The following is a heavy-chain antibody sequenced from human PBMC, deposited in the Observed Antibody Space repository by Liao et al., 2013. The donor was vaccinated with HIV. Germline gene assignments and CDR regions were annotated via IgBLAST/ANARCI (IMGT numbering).Heavy chain of an antibody. CDR2: IYTRGSS. CDR1: GGSISSGNSY. J-gene: IGHJ6*03. Sequence: QVQLQESGPGLVKPSQTLSLTCTVSGGSISSGNSYWSWIRQPAGKGLEWIGRIYTRGSSNYNPSLKSRVSILLDTSKNQFSLKMSSVTAADTAVYYCARDDGGWNYYYMDVWGXGTTVTVSS. D-gene: IGHD3-10*01. V-gene: IGHV4-61*02. CDR3: ARDDGGWNYYYMDV.